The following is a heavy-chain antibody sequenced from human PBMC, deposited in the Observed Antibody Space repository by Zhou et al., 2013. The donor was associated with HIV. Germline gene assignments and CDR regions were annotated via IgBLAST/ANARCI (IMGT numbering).Heavy chain of an antibody. CDR1: GYIISSYG. J-gene: IGHJ4*02. CDR3: ARANSGDSLGYFDY. V-gene: IGHV1-18*01. Sequence: QVQLLQSGAEVKEPGASVKVSCKASGYIISSYGIGWVRQAPGQGLDWMGWINPYNDYTNYAREFQGRVTMTSDTSTNTVYMELSSLRSEDTALYYCARANSGDSLGYFDYWGQGTLVTVSS. CDR2: INPYNDYT. D-gene: IGHD5-18*01.